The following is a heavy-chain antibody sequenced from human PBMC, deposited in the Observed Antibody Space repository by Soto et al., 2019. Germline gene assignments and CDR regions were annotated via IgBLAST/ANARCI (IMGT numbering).Heavy chain of an antibody. CDR2: ISGSGTTA. V-gene: IGHV3-23*01. CDR3: AKTTDGWFSAFEI. Sequence: GGSLRLSCAASGFVFSSYAMSWVRQAPGKGLEWVSAISGSGTTAYYADSVKGRFIFSRDHPKNTMYLQMNSLRAVFTAVYFCAKTTDGWFSAFEIWGQGTVVTVSS. J-gene: IGHJ3*02. D-gene: IGHD6-19*01. CDR1: GFVFSSYA.